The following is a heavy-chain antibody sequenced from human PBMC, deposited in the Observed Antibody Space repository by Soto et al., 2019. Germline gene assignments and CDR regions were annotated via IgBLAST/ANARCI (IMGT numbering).Heavy chain of an antibody. D-gene: IGHD2-2*01. CDR3: ATALPYCSSTSCDLGDAFDI. CDR1: GGSFSGYY. J-gene: IGHJ3*02. V-gene: IGHV4-34*01. Sequence: ETLSLTCAVYGGSFSGYYWSWIRQPPGKGLEWIGEINHSGSTNYNPSLKSRVTISVDTSKNQFSLKLSSVTAADTAVYYCATALPYCSSTSCDLGDAFDIWGQGTMVTVSS. CDR2: INHSGST.